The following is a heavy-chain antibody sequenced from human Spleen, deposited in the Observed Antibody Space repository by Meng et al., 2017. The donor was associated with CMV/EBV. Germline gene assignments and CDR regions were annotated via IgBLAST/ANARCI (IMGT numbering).Heavy chain of an antibody. CDR1: GYTFTSYD. Sequence: ASVKVSCKASGYTFTSYDINWVRQATGQGLEWMGWMNPNSGNTGYAQKFQGRVTMTRNTSISTAYMELSSLRSEDTAVYYCARASSGTTIRPYYHFGVDTKTYCYYYGMDVWGQGTTVTVSS. J-gene: IGHJ6*02. V-gene: IGHV1-8*01. CDR3: ARASSGTTIRPYYHFGVDTKTYCYYYGMDV. CDR2: MNPNSGNT. D-gene: IGHD3-3*01.